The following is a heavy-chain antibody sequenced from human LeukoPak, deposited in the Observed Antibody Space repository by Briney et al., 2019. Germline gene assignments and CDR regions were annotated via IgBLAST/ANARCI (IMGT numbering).Heavy chain of an antibody. CDR1: GGSISSGGYS. CDR2: IYHSGST. D-gene: IGHD5-12*01. J-gene: IGHJ4*02. CDR3: ARGGYDFDY. Sequence: SQTLSLTCAVSGGSISSGGYSWSWIRQPPGKGLEWIGYIYHSGSTYYNPSLKSRVTISVDTSKNQFSLKLSSVTAADTAVYYCARGGYDFDYWGQGTLVTVSS. V-gene: IGHV4-30-2*01.